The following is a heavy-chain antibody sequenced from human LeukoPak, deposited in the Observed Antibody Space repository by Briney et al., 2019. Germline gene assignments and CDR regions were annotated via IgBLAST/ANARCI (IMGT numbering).Heavy chain of an antibody. CDR2: INHSGST. Sequence: PSETLSLTCTVSGGSISSYYWSWIRQPPGKGLEWIGEINHSGSTNYNPSLKSRVTISVDTSKNQFSLKLSSVTAADTAVYYCARGQGVGATFPFDYWGQGTLVTVSS. V-gene: IGHV4-34*01. J-gene: IGHJ4*02. CDR3: ARGQGVGATFPFDY. D-gene: IGHD1-26*01. CDR1: GGSISSYY.